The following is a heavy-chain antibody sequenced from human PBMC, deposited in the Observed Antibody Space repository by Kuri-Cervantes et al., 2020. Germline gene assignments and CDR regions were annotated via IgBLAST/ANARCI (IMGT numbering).Heavy chain of an antibody. CDR2: IYSGGST. CDR1: GFTVSSNY. Sequence: GESLKISCAASGFTVSSNYMSWVRQAPGKGLEWVSVIYSGGSTYYADSVKGRFTISRDNSKNTLYLQMNSLRAEDTAVYYCARFTGPFDYWGQGTLVTVSS. CDR3: ARFTGPFDY. V-gene: IGHV3-66*02. J-gene: IGHJ4*02.